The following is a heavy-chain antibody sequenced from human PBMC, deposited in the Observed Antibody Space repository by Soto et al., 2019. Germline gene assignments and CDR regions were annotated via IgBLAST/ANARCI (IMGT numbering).Heavy chain of an antibody. CDR2: INPSGGST. J-gene: IGHJ4*02. CDR3: ARLATVTPPYYLDC. V-gene: IGHV1-46*01. CDR1: GYTFTSYY. Sequence: QVQLVQSGAEVKKPGASVKVSCKASGYTFTSYYMHWVRQAPGQGLEWMGVINPSGGSTSYSQKFQGRVTMTGDTSTSTFYMGLSSLRSEDTAVYYCARLATVTPPYYLDCWGQGTLVTVSS. D-gene: IGHD4-17*01.